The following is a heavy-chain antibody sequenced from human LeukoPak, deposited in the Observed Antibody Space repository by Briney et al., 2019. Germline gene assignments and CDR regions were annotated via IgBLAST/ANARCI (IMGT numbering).Heavy chain of an antibody. CDR2: INPRGGST. CDR1: GYTFTSHF. CDR3: ARAAAGAFDI. D-gene: IGHD6-13*01. J-gene: IGHJ3*02. V-gene: IGHV1-46*01. Sequence: ASVKVSCKASGYTFTSHFMHWVRQAPGQGLEWMGIINPRGGSTSYTQKFQGRVTMTRDTSISTAYMELSRLRSDDTAVYYCARAAAGAFDIWGQGTMVTVSS.